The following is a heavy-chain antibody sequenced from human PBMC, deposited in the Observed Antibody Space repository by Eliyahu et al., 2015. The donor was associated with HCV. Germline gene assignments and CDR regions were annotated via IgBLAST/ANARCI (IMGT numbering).Heavy chain of an antibody. CDR3: GTDVLRYGYTNHYFDN. V-gene: IGHV3-15*07. CDR1: GFTFSXAW. CDR2: IRGKTDGGAT. J-gene: IGHJ4*02. D-gene: IGHD5-18*01. Sequence: EVQLVESGGGLVKPGGSLRLSCVASGFTFSXAWXXWARQAPGKGLEXVGRIRGKTDGGATEYAAPVKGRFIVSRDDSENTVYLQMNGLEAEDTAVYYCGTDVLRYGYTNHYFDNWGRGTLVTVSS.